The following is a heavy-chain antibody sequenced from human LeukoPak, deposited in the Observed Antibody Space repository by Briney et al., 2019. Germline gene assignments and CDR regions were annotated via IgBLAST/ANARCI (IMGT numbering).Heavy chain of an antibody. Sequence: PGGSLRLSCAASGFTFSSYAMSWVRQAPGKGLEWVAVIWYDGSNKYYADSVKGRFTISRDNSKNTLYLQMNSLRAEDTAVYYCARDIAAVGFDYWGQGTLVTVSS. V-gene: IGHV3-33*08. D-gene: IGHD6-13*01. CDR1: GFTFSSYA. CDR3: ARDIAAVGFDY. J-gene: IGHJ4*02. CDR2: IWYDGSNK.